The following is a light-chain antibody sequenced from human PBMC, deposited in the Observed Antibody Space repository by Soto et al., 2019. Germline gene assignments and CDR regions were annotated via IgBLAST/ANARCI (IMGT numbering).Light chain of an antibody. J-gene: IGKJ1*01. V-gene: IGKV3-20*01. CDR2: GAS. CDR3: QQYGSSPWT. Sequence: EIVLTQSPATLSVSPGEGATLSCRASQSVNIYLAWYQQKPGQAPRLLIYGASSRATGIPDRFSGSGSGTDFTLTISRLEPEDFAVYYCQQYGSSPWTFGQGTKVDIK. CDR1: QSVNIY.